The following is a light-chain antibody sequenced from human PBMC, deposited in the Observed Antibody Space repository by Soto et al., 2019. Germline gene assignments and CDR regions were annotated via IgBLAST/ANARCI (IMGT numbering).Light chain of an antibody. CDR3: QQYNSYSWT. CDR2: AAS. V-gene: IGKV1-6*01. CDR1: QAIRND. Sequence: AIQMTQSPSSLSASVGDRVTMTCRASQAIRNDLGWYQQKPGRAPKLLIYAASSSHGGVPSRFSGSGSGTDFTLTISSLQPEDFAIYYCQQYNSYSWTFGQGTKVDIK. J-gene: IGKJ1*01.